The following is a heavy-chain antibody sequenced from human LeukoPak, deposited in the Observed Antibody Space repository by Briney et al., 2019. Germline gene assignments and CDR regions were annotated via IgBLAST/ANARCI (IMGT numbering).Heavy chain of an antibody. CDR1: GGSVSSYY. V-gene: IGHV4-59*02. D-gene: IGHD2-2*01. J-gene: IGHJ3*02. CDR3: ARARYANAWYAFDI. Sequence: SETLPHTCTVSGGSVSSYYWSWIRRPPGRGLEWIAYLSHSGSSDSNPPLTSRVTTLVDTSKNQFSLKLTSVTAADTAVYYCARARYANAWYAFDIWGQGTMVTVSS. CDR2: LSHSGSS.